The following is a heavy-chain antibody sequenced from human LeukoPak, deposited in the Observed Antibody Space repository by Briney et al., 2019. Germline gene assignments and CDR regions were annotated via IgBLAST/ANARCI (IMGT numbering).Heavy chain of an antibody. CDR2: ISGSGGST. J-gene: IGHJ6*03. V-gene: IGHV3-23*01. CDR3: ARDRRGYYGTFYMDV. Sequence: GGSLRLSCAASGFTFSSYAMSWVRQAPGKGLEWVSAISGSGGSTYYADSVKGRFTISRDNSKNTLYLQMNSLRAEDTAVYYCARDRRGYYGTFYMDVWGKGTTVTISS. D-gene: IGHD3-10*01. CDR1: GFTFSSYA.